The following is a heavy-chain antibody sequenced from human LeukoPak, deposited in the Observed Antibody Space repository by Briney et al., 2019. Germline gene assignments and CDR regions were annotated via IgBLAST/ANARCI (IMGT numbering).Heavy chain of an antibody. CDR2: ISAYNGNT. D-gene: IGHD3-3*01. J-gene: IGHJ4*02. V-gene: IGHV1-18*01. CDR1: GSTLTSYG. CDR3: ARAPTIFGVVIREYYFDY. Sequence: ASVKVSCQPSGSTLTSYGLSWVRQAPGPGLEWMGWISAYNGNTNYAQKLQGRVTMTTDTSTSTAYMELRSLRSDDTAVYYCARAPTIFGVVIREYYFDYWGQGTLVTVSS.